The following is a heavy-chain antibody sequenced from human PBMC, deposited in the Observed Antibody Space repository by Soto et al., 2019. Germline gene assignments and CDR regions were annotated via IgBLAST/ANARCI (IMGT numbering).Heavy chain of an antibody. CDR1: AGSISTTNW. V-gene: IGHV4-4*02. D-gene: IGHD3-10*01. Sequence: SETLSLTCAVSAGSISTTNWYVWVRQPPGMGLEWIGEIYHTGTTTYNPSLKSPVTMSVDTSKNQFSLRLSFVTAADTAVYYCATSSGSAYGLDVWGPGATVTVSS. CDR3: ATSSGSAYGLDV. CDR2: IYHTGTT. J-gene: IGHJ6*02.